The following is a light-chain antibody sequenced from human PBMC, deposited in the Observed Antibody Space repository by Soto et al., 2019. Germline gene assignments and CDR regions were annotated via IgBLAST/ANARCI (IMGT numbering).Light chain of an antibody. CDR3: QPRSNWPPVT. CDR2: DAS. CDR1: QSVSSY. J-gene: IGKJ4*01. Sequence: EIVLTQSPATLSLSPGERATLSCRASQSVSSYLAWYQQKPGQAPRLLIYDASNRATGIPARFSGSGSGTDLTLTISSLEPEDFAVYYCQPRSNWPPVTFGGGTKVEIK. V-gene: IGKV3-11*01.